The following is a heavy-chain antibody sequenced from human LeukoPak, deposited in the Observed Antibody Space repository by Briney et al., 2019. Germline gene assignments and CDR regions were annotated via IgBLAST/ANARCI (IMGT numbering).Heavy chain of an antibody. D-gene: IGHD2-15*01. V-gene: IGHV4-59*08. J-gene: IGHJ6*02. CDR1: GGSISSYY. CDR2: IYYSGST. CDR3: ARHGCSGDSCTYYGMDV. Sequence: PSETLSLTCTVSGGSISSYYWSWIRQPPGKGLEWIGYIYYSGSTNYNPSLKSRVTISVDTSKNQFSLRLSSVTAADTAVYYCARHGCSGDSCTYYGMDVWGQGTTVTVSS.